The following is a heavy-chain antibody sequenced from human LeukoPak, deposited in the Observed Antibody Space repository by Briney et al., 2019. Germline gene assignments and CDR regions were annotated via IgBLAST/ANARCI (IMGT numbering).Heavy chain of an antibody. V-gene: IGHV1-69*05. CDR1: GGTFSSYA. J-gene: IGHJ3*02. CDR3: ARDRSGEDAFDI. D-gene: IGHD3-16*01. Sequence: SVKVSCKASGGTFSSYAISWVRQAPGQGLEWMGGIIPIFGTANYAQKFQGRVTMTKDTSTNTFYLDLRSLRSEDTAAYYCARDRSGEDAFDIWGQGTMVTVSS. CDR2: IIPIFGTA.